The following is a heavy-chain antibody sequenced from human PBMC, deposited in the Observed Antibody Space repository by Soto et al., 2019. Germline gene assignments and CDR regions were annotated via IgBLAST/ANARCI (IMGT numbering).Heavy chain of an antibody. Sequence: VASVKVSCKTSGYSFTSYYLHWVRQAPGQGPEWMGTIDPSGGSTTYAQRFQGRVIITGDAFTTTVYMELTSLRSEDTAVYYCARDFCINGVCHALENWGQGTPVTVSS. V-gene: IGHV1-46*01. D-gene: IGHD2-8*01. CDR3: ARDFCINGVCHALEN. J-gene: IGHJ4*02. CDR1: GYSFTSYY. CDR2: IDPSGGST.